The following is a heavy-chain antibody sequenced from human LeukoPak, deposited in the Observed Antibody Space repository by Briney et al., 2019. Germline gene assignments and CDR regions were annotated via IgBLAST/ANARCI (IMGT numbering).Heavy chain of an antibody. J-gene: IGHJ5*02. CDR2: ISAYNGNT. CDR3: ARVHGAAGTSWFDP. V-gene: IGHV1-18*01. CDR1: GYTFTSYA. Sequence: ASVKVSCKASGYTFTSYAMNWVRQAPGQGLEWMGWISAYNGNTNYAQKLQGRVTMTTDTSTSTAYMELRSLRSDDTAVYYCARVHGAAGTSWFDPWGQGTLVTVSS. D-gene: IGHD6-13*01.